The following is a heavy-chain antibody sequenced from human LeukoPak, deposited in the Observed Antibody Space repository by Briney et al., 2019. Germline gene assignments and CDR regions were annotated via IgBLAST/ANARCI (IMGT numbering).Heavy chain of an antibody. J-gene: IGHJ3*02. CDR1: GFTFSTYW. V-gene: IGHV3-74*01. CDR3: VRPETEDSSGLDGFDI. D-gene: IGHD6-19*01. CDR2: INSDGRRT. Sequence: TGGSLRLSCAASGFTFSTYWMHWVRQAPGKGLVWVSRINSDGRRTTYADSVKGRFTISRDNAKNELSLQMNSLRNKSMAEYYCVRPETEDSSGLDGFDIWGQGTMVTVSS.